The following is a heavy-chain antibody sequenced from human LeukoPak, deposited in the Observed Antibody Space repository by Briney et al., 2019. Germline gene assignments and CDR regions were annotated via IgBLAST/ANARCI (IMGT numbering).Heavy chain of an antibody. CDR1: GFTFSSYS. J-gene: IGHJ4*02. D-gene: IGHD3-9*01. CDR3: AREYYDILTGYYKGLDY. CDR2: ISSSSSTI. Sequence: GGSLRLSCAASGFTFSSYSMNWVRQAPGKGLEWVSYISSSSSTIYYADSVKGRFTISRDNAKNSLYLQMNSLRAEDTAVYYCAREYYDILTGYYKGLDYWGQGTLVTVSS. V-gene: IGHV3-48*01.